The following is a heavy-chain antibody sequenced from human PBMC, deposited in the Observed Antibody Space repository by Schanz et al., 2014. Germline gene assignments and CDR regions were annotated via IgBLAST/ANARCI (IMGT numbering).Heavy chain of an antibody. CDR2: ISLDGSNQ. V-gene: IGHV3-30*03. J-gene: IGHJ4*02. D-gene: IGHD3-10*01. CDR3: AVLGGFGELAFDY. Sequence: QVHLVESGGGVVQPGRSLRLSCAASGFTFSSYGMHWVRQAPGKGLEWVAIISLDGSNQYYADSVKGRFTISRDNSKNTLYLQMNSLRAEDTAVYYCAVLGGFGELAFDYRGQGTLVTVSS. CDR1: GFTFSSYG.